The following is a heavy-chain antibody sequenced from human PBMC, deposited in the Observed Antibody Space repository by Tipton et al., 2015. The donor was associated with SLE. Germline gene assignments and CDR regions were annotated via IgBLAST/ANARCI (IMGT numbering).Heavy chain of an antibody. V-gene: IGHV4-38-2*02. CDR1: SYSIYNGFY. J-gene: IGHJ4*02. D-gene: IGHD3-22*01. Sequence: TLSLTCSVSSYSIYNGFYWGWIRQPPGKGLEWVGGIYYTGSTYYNASLKSRVTILVDTSKNQFSLKLSSVTAADTAVYYCACDSNASSEYYYFRGPDFRGQGTLVTVSS. CDR2: IYYTGST. CDR3: ACDSNASSEYYYFRGPDF.